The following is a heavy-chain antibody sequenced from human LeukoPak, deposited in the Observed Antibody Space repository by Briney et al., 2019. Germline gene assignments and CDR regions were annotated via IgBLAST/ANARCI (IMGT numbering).Heavy chain of an antibody. CDR2: INPNSGGT. CDR1: GYTFTCYY. J-gene: IGHJ5*02. CDR3: ARGDSYYYGSGSHWFDP. Sequence: ASVKVSCKASGYTFTCYYMHWVRQAPGQGLEWMGWINPNSGGTNYAQEFQGRVTMTRDTSISTAYMELSRLRSGDTAVYYCARGDSYYYGSGSHWFDPWGQGTLVTVSS. D-gene: IGHD3-10*01. V-gene: IGHV1-2*02.